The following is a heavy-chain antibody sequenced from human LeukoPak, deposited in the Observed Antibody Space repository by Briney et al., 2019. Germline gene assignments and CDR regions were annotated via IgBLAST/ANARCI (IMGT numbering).Heavy chain of an antibody. Sequence: GASLRPSCAASVFTFSSSSINWVRPAPGKGLVWVSRINSDGSSTTYAASVKGRFTISRDNAKNTLYLQMNSLRAEDTAVYYCARGDSSSWSSTYYYYYMDVWGKGTTVTVSS. CDR3: ARGDSSSWSSTYYYYYMDV. D-gene: IGHD6-13*01. CDR2: INSDGSST. J-gene: IGHJ6*03. V-gene: IGHV3-74*01. CDR1: VFTFSSSS.